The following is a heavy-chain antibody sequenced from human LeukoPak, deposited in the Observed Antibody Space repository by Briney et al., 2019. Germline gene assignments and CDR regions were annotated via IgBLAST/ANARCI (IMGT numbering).Heavy chain of an antibody. V-gene: IGHV3-23*01. CDR3: ARGSLGSWFFFDY. CDR1: GFTFSSFS. D-gene: IGHD6-13*01. J-gene: IGHJ4*02. Sequence: GGSLRLSCAASGFTFSSFSMAWVRQAPGKGPEWVSTISRSGDATYYADSVKGRFTISRDNSWNTLYLQMSSLRVDDTALYYCARGSLGSWFFFDYWGQGTLVTVSS. CDR2: ISRSGDAT.